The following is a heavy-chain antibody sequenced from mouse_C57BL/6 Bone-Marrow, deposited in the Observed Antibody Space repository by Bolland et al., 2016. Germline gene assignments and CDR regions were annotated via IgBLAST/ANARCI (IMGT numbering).Heavy chain of an antibody. V-gene: IGHV1-72*01. CDR2: SGGT. D-gene: IGHD2-1*01. CDR3: ARIYFAWFAY. Sequence: SGGTKYNEKFKSKATLTVDKPSSTAYMQLSSLTSDDSAVYYCARIYFAWFAYWGQGTLV. J-gene: IGHJ3*01.